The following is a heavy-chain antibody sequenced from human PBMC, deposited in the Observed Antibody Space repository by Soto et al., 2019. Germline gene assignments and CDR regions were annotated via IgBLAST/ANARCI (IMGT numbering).Heavy chain of an antibody. CDR3: AKLSGIIVVEPPDD. J-gene: IGHJ4*02. CDR1: GFTFSSYA. Sequence: PGGSLRLSCAASGFTFSSYAMSWVRQAPGKGLEWVSAISGSGGSTYYADSVKCRFTISRDNSKNTLYLQMNSLRAEDTAVYYCAKLSGIIVVEPPDDWGQGTLVTVAS. D-gene: IGHD3-22*01. V-gene: IGHV3-23*01. CDR2: ISGSGGST.